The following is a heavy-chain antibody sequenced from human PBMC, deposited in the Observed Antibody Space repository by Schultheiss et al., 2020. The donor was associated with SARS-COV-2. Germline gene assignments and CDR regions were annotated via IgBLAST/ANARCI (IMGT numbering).Heavy chain of an antibody. CDR2: INLNSGGT. D-gene: IGHD6-19*01. CDR1: GYTFTGYY. Sequence: ASVKVSCKASGYTFTGYYMHWVRQAPGQGLEWMGWINLNSGGTNYAQKFQGRVTMTTDTSTSTAYMELRSLRSDDTAVYYCARDQGRWLVRGTFDYWGQGTLVTVSS. J-gene: IGHJ4*02. CDR3: ARDQGRWLVRGTFDY. V-gene: IGHV1-2*02.